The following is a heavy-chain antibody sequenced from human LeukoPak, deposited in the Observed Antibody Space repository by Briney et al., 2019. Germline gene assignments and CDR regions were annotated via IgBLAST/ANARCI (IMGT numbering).Heavy chain of an antibody. J-gene: IGHJ4*02. D-gene: IGHD2-15*01. Sequence: GGSLRLSCAASGFTFSSYAMHWVRQAPGKGLEWVAVISYDGSNKYYADSVKGRFTISRDNSKNTLYRQMNSLRAEDTAVYYCARDIVVVVAATGVFDYWGQGTLVTVSS. CDR2: ISYDGSNK. CDR3: ARDIVVVVAATGVFDY. CDR1: GFTFSSYA. V-gene: IGHV3-30-3*01.